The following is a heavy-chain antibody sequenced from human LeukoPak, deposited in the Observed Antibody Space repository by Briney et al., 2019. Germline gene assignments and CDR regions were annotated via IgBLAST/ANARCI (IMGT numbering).Heavy chain of an antibody. CDR1: GFTFSDDY. V-gene: IGHV3-11*01. J-gene: IGHJ4*02. Sequence: GGSLRLSCAAAGFTFSDDYMRWMRQAPGKGLEWMSYISDSGTTIYYADSVKGRFTISRHNAKTSLYLQINSLRAEDTAVYYCARVYIPEDYSGQGTLVTISS. CDR3: ARVYIPEDY. D-gene: IGHD2-21*01. CDR2: ISDSGTTI.